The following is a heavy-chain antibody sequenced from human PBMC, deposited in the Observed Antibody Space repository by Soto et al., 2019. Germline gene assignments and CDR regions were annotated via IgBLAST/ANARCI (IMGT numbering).Heavy chain of an antibody. Sequence: EAQLGESGGGLVQPGGSLRLSCSASGFNFNPYWMSWVRQAPGKGLEWVANVKQDGGEKNYVDSVRGRFTIYRDNTKNSLYLQMDSLRVEDTALYYCASGGGWSFDHWGQGTLVTVSS. CDR2: VKQDGGEK. D-gene: IGHD6-19*01. CDR3: ASGGGWSFDH. J-gene: IGHJ4*02. CDR1: GFNFNPYW. V-gene: IGHV3-7*01.